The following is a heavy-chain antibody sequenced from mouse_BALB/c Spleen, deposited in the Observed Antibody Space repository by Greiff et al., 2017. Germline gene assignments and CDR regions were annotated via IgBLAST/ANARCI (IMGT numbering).Heavy chain of an antibody. V-gene: IGHV5-9-4*01. Sequence: EVKLMESGGGLVKPGGSLKLSCAASGFTFSSYAMSWVRQSPEKRLEWVAEISSGGSYTYYPDTVTGRFTISRDNAKNTLYLEMSSLRSEDTAMYYCARDQLGLRSFAYWGQGTLVTVSA. CDR2: ISSGGSYT. CDR3: ARDQLGLRSFAY. J-gene: IGHJ3*01. CDR1: GFTFSSYA. D-gene: IGHD3-1*01.